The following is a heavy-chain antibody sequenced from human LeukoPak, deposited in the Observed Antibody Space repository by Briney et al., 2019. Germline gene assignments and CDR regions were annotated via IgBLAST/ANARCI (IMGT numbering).Heavy chain of an antibody. CDR1: GFTFSNNE. D-gene: IGHD5-18*01. J-gene: IGHJ4*02. CDR2: MSGGGNTI. CDR3: ARNTGYSYGYFDY. V-gene: IGHV3-48*03. Sequence: GGSLRLSCAASGFTFSNNEMNWVRQAPGKGLEWVSYMSGGGNTIYYSDSVKGRFTISRDTAENSLSLQMNSLRAEDTAVYYCARNTGYSYGYFDYWGQGTLVTVSS.